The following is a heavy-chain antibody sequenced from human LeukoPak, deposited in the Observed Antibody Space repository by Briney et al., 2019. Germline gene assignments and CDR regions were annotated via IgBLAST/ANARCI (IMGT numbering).Heavy chain of an antibody. J-gene: IGHJ5*02. CDR1: GYTFTSYG. V-gene: IGHV1-18*01. D-gene: IGHD1-26*01. CDR2: ISAYNGNT. Sequence: GASVKVSCKASGYTFTSYGISWVRQAPGQGLEGMGWISAYNGNTNYAQKLQGRVTMPTDTSTSTAYMELSSLRSEDTAVYYCARGVYVWWELHRNWFDPWGQGTLVTVSS. CDR3: ARGVYVWWELHRNWFDP.